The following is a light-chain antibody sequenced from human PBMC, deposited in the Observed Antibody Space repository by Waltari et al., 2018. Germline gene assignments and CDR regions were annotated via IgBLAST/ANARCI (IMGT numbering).Light chain of an antibody. CDR1: QSFNNY. J-gene: IGKJ3*01. Sequence: EIVLTQSPATLSLSPGERAVLSCRASQSFNNYLAWYQQKPGQAPRLLIYDASTVATGIAARFSGSGSGTDFTLTISSLEPEDSAVYYCQERSDWRGLTFGPGTKVDIK. CDR3: QERSDWRGLT. CDR2: DAS. V-gene: IGKV3-11*01.